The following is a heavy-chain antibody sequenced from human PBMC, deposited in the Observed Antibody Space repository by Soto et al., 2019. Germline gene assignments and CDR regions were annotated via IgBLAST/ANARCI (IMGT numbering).Heavy chain of an antibody. V-gene: IGHV4-4*07. D-gene: IGHD4-17*01. CDR1: GGSIGTHY. CDR2: VYISGST. J-gene: IGHJ3*02. Sequence: QVQLQESGPGLVQPSETLSLTCTVSGGSIGTHYWNWIRQPAGKGLEWIGRVYISGSTDYNPSVKSRVSLSVDTSKNHFSLRLTSVTAADTAVYYCARDPRVTTVTGDAFDIWGQGIMVIVSS. CDR3: ARDPRVTTVTGDAFDI.